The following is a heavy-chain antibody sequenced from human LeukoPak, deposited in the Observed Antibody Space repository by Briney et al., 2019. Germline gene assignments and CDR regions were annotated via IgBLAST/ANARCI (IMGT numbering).Heavy chain of an antibody. V-gene: IGHV1-69*01. CDR1: GGTFSSYA. J-gene: IGHJ4*02. CDR2: IIPIFGTA. D-gene: IGHD1-26*01. Sequence: GSSVKVSCKASGGTFSSYAISWVRQAPGQGLEWMGGIIPIFGTANYAQKFQGRVTITADESTSTAYMELSSLRSEDTAVYYCARGGYVGPTPLGIDYWGQGTLVTVSS. CDR3: ARGGYVGPTPLGIDY.